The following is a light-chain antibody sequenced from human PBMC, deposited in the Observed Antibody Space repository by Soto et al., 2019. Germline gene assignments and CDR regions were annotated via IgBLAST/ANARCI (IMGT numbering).Light chain of an antibody. J-gene: IGLJ1*01. CDR3: QSYDNSLSGYV. V-gene: IGLV2-8*01. CDR1: SSDVGGYNY. Sequence: QSVLTQPPSASGSPGQSVAISCTGTSSDVGGYNYVSWYQQHPGKAPKLMIYEVNKRPSGVPDRFSGSKSGTSASLAITGLQAEDEADYYCQSYDNSLSGYVFGTGTKVTVL. CDR2: EVN.